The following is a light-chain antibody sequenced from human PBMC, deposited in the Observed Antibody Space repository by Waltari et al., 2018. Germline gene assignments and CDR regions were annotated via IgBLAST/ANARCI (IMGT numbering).Light chain of an antibody. CDR2: EGS. J-gene: IGLJ1*01. CDR3: CFYVGSSTFV. Sequence: QSALTPPASVSGSPGQSITISYTGTSSDVGSYHLVSWYQQHPGKAPELIMYEGSKRHSGVSNPFSGSSASNTASLTISGPQAEDEADYNCCFYVGSSTFVFGTGTKVTVL. V-gene: IGLV2-23*01. CDR1: SSDVGSYHL.